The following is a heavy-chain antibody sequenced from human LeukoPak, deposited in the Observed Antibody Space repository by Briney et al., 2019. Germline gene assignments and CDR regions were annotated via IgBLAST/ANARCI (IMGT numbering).Heavy chain of an antibody. CDR2: IYHSGST. D-gene: IGHD6-13*01. Sequence: SETLSLTCTVSGGSISGYYWTWIRQPPGKGLEWIGSIYHSGSTYYNPSLKSRVTISVDTSKNQFSLKLSSVTAADTAVYYCARVQQLVPNYWGQGTLVTVSS. V-gene: IGHV4-38-2*02. CDR1: GGSISGYY. CDR3: ARVQQLVPNY. J-gene: IGHJ4*02.